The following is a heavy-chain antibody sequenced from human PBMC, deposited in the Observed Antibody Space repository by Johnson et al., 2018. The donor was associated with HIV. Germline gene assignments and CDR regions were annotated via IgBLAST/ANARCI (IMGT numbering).Heavy chain of an antibody. D-gene: IGHD6-19*01. CDR2: IYSGGST. V-gene: IGHV3-66*01. J-gene: IGHJ3*01. CDR3: ARAGNGQWLVRGAVGF. Sequence: VQLVESGGGLVQPGGSLRLSCAASGFTVSSNYMSWVRQAPGKGLEWVSVIYSGGSTYYADSVKGRFTISRDNSKNTLYLQMNSLRAEDTAVYYCARAGNGQWLVRGAVGFWGQGTMVTVSS. CDR1: GFTVSSNY.